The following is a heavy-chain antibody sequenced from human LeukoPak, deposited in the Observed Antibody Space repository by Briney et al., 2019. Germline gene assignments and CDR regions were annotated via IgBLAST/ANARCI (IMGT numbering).Heavy chain of an antibody. Sequence: ASVKVSCKASGYTFTNYGISWVRQAPGQGLEWMGWISTYSGTPNYAQKLQGRVTMTTDTSTSTAYMELRSLRSDDTAVYYCARDSVGATTGGASMDVWGKGTTVTVSS. CDR1: GYTFTNYG. D-gene: IGHD1-26*01. CDR2: ISTYSGTP. V-gene: IGHV1-18*01. J-gene: IGHJ6*03. CDR3: ARDSVGATTGGASMDV.